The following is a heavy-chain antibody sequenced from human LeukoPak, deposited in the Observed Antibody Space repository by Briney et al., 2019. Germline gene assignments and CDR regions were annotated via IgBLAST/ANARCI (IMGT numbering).Heavy chain of an antibody. CDR2: IKTDGSLT. J-gene: IGHJ4*02. V-gene: IGHV3-7*01. CDR1: GFTFSSYW. D-gene: IGHD6-13*01. Sequence: GGSLRLSCVASGFTFSSYWMTWVRQAPGKGLEWVANIKTDGSLTYYVDSVKGRFTISRDNAKNSLYLQMNSLRAEDTAVYYCANAGVAAAFIYWGQGTLVTVSS. CDR3: ANAGVAAAFIY.